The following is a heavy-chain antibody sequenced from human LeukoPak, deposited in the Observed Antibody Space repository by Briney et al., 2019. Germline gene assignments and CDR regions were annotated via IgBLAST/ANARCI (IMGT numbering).Heavy chain of an antibody. D-gene: IGHD6-6*01. CDR2: MNPNSGNT. CDR3: ARDQVRYSNSSWGY. CDR1: GYTFTSYD. Sequence: ASVKVSCKASGYTFTSYDINWVRQAPGQGLEWMGWMNPNSGNTGYAQKFQGRVTMTRNTSISTAYMELSSLRSEDTAVYYCARDQVRYSNSSWGYWGQGTLVTVSS. J-gene: IGHJ4*02. V-gene: IGHV1-8*01.